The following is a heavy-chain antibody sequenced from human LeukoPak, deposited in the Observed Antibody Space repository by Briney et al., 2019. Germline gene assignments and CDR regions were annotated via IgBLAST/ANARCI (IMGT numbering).Heavy chain of an antibody. CDR2: IYSGGST. D-gene: IGHD6-6*01. Sequence: GGSLRLSCAASGFTVSSNYMSWVRQAPGKGLEWVSVIYSGGSTYHADSVKGRFTISRDNSKNTLYLQMNSLRAEDTAVYYCARELYSSSSEEYYYYYYYMDVWGKGTTVTVSS. CDR1: GFTVSSNY. CDR3: ARELYSSSSEEYYYYYYYMDV. J-gene: IGHJ6*03. V-gene: IGHV3-53*01.